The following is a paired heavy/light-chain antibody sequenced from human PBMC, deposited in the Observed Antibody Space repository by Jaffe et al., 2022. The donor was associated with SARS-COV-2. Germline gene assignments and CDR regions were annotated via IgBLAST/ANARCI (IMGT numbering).Heavy chain of an antibody. D-gene: IGHD3-16*02. J-gene: IGHJ5*02. CDR3: ARQGIMITFGGDIAGNWFDP. CDR2: IYYSGYT. CDR1: GGSISSSNYY. Sequence: QLQLQESGPGLVKPSETLSLTCTVSGGSISSSNYYWGWIRQPPGKGLEWIGSIYYSGYTYYNQSLKSRVTISIDTSKSQFSLKLSSVTAADSAVYYCARQGIMITFGGDIAGNWFDPWGQGTLVTVSS. V-gene: IGHV4-39*01.
Light chain of an antibody. Sequence: QSALTQPASVSGSPGQSITISCTGTSSDVGSFNYVSWYQHHPGKAPKLMIYDVTNRPSGVSNRFSGSKSGNTASLTISGLQAEDEADYYCSSYTSFSTWVFGGGTKLTVL. V-gene: IGLV2-14*03. CDR1: SSDVGSFNY. CDR2: DVT. J-gene: IGLJ3*02. CDR3: SSYTSFSTWV.